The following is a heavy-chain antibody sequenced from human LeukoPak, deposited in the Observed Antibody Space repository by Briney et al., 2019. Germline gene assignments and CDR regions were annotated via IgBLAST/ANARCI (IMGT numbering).Heavy chain of an antibody. V-gene: IGHV3-48*01. J-gene: IGHJ4*02. CDR1: GFTFSSYS. CDR2: ISSSSTI. CDR3: AYRFDY. Sequence: GGSLRLSCAASGFTFSSYSMNWVRQAPGKGLEWVSYISSSSTIYYADSVKGRFTISRDNAQNSLYLQMNSLRAGDTAVYYCAYRFDYWGQGTLVTVSS.